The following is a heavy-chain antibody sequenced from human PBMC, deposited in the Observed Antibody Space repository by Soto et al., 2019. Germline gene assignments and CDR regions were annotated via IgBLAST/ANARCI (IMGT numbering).Heavy chain of an antibody. D-gene: IGHD2-2*01. V-gene: IGHV4-59*01. CDR3: VRTFPPAPRVVPSHNWFVP. J-gene: IGHJ5*02. CDR1: GGSLSNYF. CDR2: IYSSGTT. Sequence: SETLSLTCTVSGGSLSNYFWSWIRQPPGKGLEWIGYIYSSGTTDYNPSLKSRVTISIDTSKNQISLELSSVTAADTAVYFCVRTFPPAPRVVPSHNWFVPWGPGTLVTVSS.